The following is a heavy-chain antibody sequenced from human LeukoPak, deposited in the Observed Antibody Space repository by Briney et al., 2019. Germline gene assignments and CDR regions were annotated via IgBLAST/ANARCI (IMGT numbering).Heavy chain of an antibody. CDR2: IWYDGKNDQ. Sequence: GGSLRLSXAVSGFTFRRYGMHWIRQAPGKGMEWVAFIWYDGKNDQEYAESVKGRFTISRDNSKNTLYLQMNSLRTEDTAMYYCAKDRCSSSTCREAFEIWGQGTLVTVSS. CDR3: AKDRCSSSTCREAFEI. V-gene: IGHV3-30*02. D-gene: IGHD2-2*01. J-gene: IGHJ3*02. CDR1: GFTFRRYG.